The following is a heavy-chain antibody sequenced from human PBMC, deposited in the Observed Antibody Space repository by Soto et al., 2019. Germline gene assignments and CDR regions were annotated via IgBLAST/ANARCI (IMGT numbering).Heavy chain of an antibody. D-gene: IGHD2-21*01. CDR3: AKCAVLMTTSVGWCNWFDP. CDR1: GFSFSSFA. Sequence: EVQLLESGGTLVQPGESLRLSCEVSGFSFSSFAMNWVRQAPGEGLGWVSSIRGTATSYADSVKGRFTISRDNSKNTVYLEMNTLRGEDTDVYYCAKCAVLMTTSVGWCNWFDPWGQGTLVIVS. J-gene: IGHJ5*02. V-gene: IGHV3-23*01. CDR2: IRGTAT.